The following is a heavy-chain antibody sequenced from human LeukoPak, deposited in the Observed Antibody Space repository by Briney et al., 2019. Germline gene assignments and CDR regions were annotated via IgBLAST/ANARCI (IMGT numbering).Heavy chain of an antibody. CDR2: IYDAGNT. V-gene: IGHV3-53*01. J-gene: IGHJ3*01. CDR3: ARVGSGLRAFDL. CDR1: GFTASTNY. Sequence: GGSLRLSCAGSGFTASTNYISWVRQAPGKGLEWVSIIYDAGNTFYAASAKGRFTISRDNSKNTVYLQMHSLRAEDTAVYYCARVGSGLRAFDLWGQGTMVTVSS. D-gene: IGHD3-10*01.